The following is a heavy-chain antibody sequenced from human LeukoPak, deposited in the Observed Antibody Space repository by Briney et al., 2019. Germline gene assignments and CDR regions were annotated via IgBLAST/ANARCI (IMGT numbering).Heavy chain of an antibody. CDR1: GYTFTSYD. CDR2: ISGYNGNT. CDR3: ARDRHRRHHYDSSLHPPLDY. J-gene: IGHJ4*02. D-gene: IGHD3-22*01. V-gene: IGHV1-18*01. Sequence: ASVKVSCKASGYTFTSYDINWVRQAPGQGLEWMGWISGYNGNTNYAQKLQGRVTMTTDTSTSTAYMDLTSLRSDDTAVYYCARDRHRRHHYDSSLHPPLDYWGQGTLVTVSS.